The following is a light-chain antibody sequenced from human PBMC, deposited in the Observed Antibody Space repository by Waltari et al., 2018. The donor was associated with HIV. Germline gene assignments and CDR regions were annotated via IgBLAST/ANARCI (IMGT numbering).Light chain of an antibody. CDR2: HAS. J-gene: IGKJ2*01. CDR3: QQANNFPHT. Sequence: IQMSQSPTSMSTFIGDNVTIICRASQVIHRDLAWYQQKPGKSPKLVIHHASTLQSGVSPRCRASGSGAAFALAIDNLQLEDFATYYCQQANNFPHTFGQGT. CDR1: QVIHRD. V-gene: IGKV1-12*01.